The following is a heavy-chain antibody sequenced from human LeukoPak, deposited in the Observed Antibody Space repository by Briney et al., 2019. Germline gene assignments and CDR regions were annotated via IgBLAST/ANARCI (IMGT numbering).Heavy chain of an antibody. Sequence: PSETLSLTCTVSGGSISSYYWSWIRQPPGKGLEWIGYFSYTGSTNYNPSLKSPVIISVDTSKNQFSLKVKSVTAADTAIYYCARGGRTRGSMSFYYMDVWGEGATVTVSS. V-gene: IGHV4-59*01. CDR1: GGSISSYY. CDR3: ARGGRTRGSMSFYYMDV. J-gene: IGHJ6*03. D-gene: IGHD3-10*01. CDR2: FSYTGST.